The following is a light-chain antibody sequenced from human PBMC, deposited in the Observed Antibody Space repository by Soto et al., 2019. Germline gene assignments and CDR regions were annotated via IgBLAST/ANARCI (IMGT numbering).Light chain of an antibody. J-gene: IGKJ4*01. V-gene: IGKV3-15*01. CDR1: QSDSTT. Sequence: EIVMTQSPATLSVSPGERVTLSCRASQSDSTTLSWSQQKPGQAPWLLLYEASTRATGIPARFSGSGSGTEFTLTISSLQSEDSALYYCQQYNNWPSAFGGGNKVEIK. CDR2: EAS. CDR3: QQYNNWPSA.